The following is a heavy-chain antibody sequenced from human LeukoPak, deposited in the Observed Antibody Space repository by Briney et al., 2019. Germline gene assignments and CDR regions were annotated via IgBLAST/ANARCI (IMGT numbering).Heavy chain of an antibody. Sequence: ASVKVSCKASGYTFNSYYMHWVRQAPGQGLEWMGIINPSGGSTTYAQKFQGRVTMTRDTSTGTVYMELSSLRSEDTAAYYCTRASVAGRRFDYWGQGTLVTVSS. V-gene: IGHV1-46*02. J-gene: IGHJ4*02. CDR3: TRASVAGRRFDY. D-gene: IGHD6-19*01. CDR2: INPSGGST. CDR1: GYTFNSYY.